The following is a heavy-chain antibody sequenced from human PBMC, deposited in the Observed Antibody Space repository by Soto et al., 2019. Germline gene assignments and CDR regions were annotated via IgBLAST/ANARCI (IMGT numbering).Heavy chain of an antibody. CDR1: VFTFINYA. D-gene: IGHD3-3*01. Sequence: GSLRLSCAASVFTFINYAMSWVRQAPGKGLEWVSTITGSGDTTYYADSVKGRFPISRDNSKNTLYLQMNSLRVEDTAVYYCAKDALLDDFWSGFSGSWGQGTLVTVSS. CDR3: AKDALLDDFWSGFSGS. V-gene: IGHV3-23*01. CDR2: ITGSGDTT. J-gene: IGHJ4*02.